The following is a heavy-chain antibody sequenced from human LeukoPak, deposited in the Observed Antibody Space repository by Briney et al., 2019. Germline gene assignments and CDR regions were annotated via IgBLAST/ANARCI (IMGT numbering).Heavy chain of an antibody. CDR1: GGSISSSSYY. CDR3: ARPKSRSSGWFSNDAFDI. CDR2: IYYSGST. D-gene: IGHD6-19*01. Sequence: SETLSLTCTVSGGSISSSSYYWGWIRQPPGKGLEWIGSIYYSGSTYYNPSLKGRVTISVDTSKNQFSLKLSSVTAADTAVYYCARPKSRSSGWFSNDAFDIWGQGTMVTVS. J-gene: IGHJ3*02. V-gene: IGHV4-39*01.